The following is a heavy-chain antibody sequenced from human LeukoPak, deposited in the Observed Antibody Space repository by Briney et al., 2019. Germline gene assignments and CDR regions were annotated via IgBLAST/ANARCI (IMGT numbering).Heavy chain of an antibody. CDR3: ARDKEGGSNDH. CDR1: GFTFSRHW. V-gene: IGHV3-7*01. Sequence: GGSLSLSCAASGFTFSRHWMSWVRQAPGKGLEWVANIKEDGREEKYVDSVKDRYTISRDKTKNSEYMQMSGQRVDDTAIYYCARDKEGGSNDHWGQGTLVTVSS. CDR2: IKEDGREE. D-gene: IGHD2-15*01. J-gene: IGHJ4*02.